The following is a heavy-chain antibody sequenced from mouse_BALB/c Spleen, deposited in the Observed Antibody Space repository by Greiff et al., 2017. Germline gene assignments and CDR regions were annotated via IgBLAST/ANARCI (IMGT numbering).Heavy chain of an antibody. V-gene: IGHV5-9-4*01. J-gene: IGHJ3*01. CDR1: GFTFSSYA. D-gene: IGHD2-4*01. Sequence: EVQRVESGGGLVKPGGSLKLSCAASGFTFSSYAMSWVRQSPEKRLEWVAEISSGGSYTYYPDTVTGRFTISRDNAKNTLYLEMSSLRSEDTAMYYCAREDDYEAWFAYWGQGTLVTVSA. CDR3: AREDDYEAWFAY. CDR2: ISSGGSYT.